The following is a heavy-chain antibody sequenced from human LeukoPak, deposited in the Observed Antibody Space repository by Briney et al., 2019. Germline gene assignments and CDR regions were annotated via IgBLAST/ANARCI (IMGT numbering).Heavy chain of an antibody. CDR2: LYYAGNT. D-gene: IGHD3-10*01. CDR3: ARAARLRITLVRLIRAAFDM. Sequence: SETLSLTCTVSGGSISSSSYYWGWIRQPPGKGLEWIGSLYYAGNTFLNPTLDSRVTITVDKSKNQFSLKLRSATAADTAVYYCARAARLRITLVRLIRAAFDMWGQGTMVTVSS. J-gene: IGHJ3*02. V-gene: IGHV4-39*02. CDR1: GGSISSSSYY.